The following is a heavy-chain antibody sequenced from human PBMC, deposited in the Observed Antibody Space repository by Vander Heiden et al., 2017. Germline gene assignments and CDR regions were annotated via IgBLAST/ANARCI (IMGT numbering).Heavy chain of an antibody. Sequence: EVQLVESGGGLVQPGGSLKLSCAASGFTFSGSAMHWVRQASGKGREWVGRIRSKANSYATADAASVKGRFTISRDDSKNTAYLQMKSLKTEDTAVYYCTTYRSGRAEYWGHGSLVAVYS. CDR2: IRSKANSYAT. V-gene: IGHV3-73*02. D-gene: IGHD6-19*01. J-gene: IGHJ4*01. CDR1: GFTFSGSA. CDR3: TTYRSGRAEY.